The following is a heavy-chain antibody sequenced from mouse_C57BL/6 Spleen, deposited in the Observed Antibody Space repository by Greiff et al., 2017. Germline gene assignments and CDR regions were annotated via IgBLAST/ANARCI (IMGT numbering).Heavy chain of an antibody. Sequence: DVKLVESGGGLVKPGGSLKLSCAASGFTFSDYGMHWVRQAPEKGLVWVACISSGSSTIYYADTVKGRFTISRDNAKHTLILQMTSMRSEDTAMYYCARIGIYYYGSRPMDYWGQGTSVTVSS. CDR1: GFTFSDYG. CDR2: ISSGSSTI. D-gene: IGHD1-1*01. CDR3: ARIGIYYYGSRPMDY. V-gene: IGHV5-17*01. J-gene: IGHJ4*01.